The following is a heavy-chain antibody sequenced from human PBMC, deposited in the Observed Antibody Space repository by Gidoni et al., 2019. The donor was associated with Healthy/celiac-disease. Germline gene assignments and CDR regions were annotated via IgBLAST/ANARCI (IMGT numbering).Heavy chain of an antibody. CDR2: IAYDGSNK. D-gene: IGHD3-22*01. CDR1: GFTFRSYG. J-gene: IGHJ3*02. CDR3: AKVPAYYYDSSGYYDAFDI. V-gene: IGHV3-30*18. Sequence: QVQLVESGGGVVPPGRSLRLSCSASGFTFRSYGLHWVRQDPGQGLEWVAVIAYDGSNKYYADSVKGRFTISRDNSKNTLYLQMNSLRAEDTAVYYCAKVPAYYYDSSGYYDAFDIWGQGTMVTVSS.